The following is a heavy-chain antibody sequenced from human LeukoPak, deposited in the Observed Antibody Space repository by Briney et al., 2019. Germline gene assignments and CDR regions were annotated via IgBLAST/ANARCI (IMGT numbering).Heavy chain of an antibody. J-gene: IGHJ4*02. D-gene: IGHD3-10*01. CDR3: ARDFAYGSGSYYTRLYYFDY. V-gene: IGHV4-38-2*02. CDR1: GDSISSGNY. Sequence: SETLSLTCTVSGDSISSGNYWGWIRQPPGKGLEWIGSIYHTGSTYYNLSLKSRVTISVDTSNNQFSLKLSSVTAADTAVYYCARDFAYGSGSYYTRLYYFDYWGQGTLVTVSS. CDR2: IYHTGST.